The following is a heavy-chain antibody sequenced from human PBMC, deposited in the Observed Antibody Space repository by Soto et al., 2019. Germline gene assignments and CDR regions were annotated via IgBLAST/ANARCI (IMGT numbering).Heavy chain of an antibody. Sequence: QVQLVESGGGVVQPGRSLRLSCAASGFTFSSCGMHWVRQAPGKGLEWVAVISYDGSNKYYADSVKGRFTISRDNAQNALHLQMNSLRAADTAVYYCAVPPYGSSSWYGYFQHWGQGTLVTVSS. D-gene: IGHD6-13*01. V-gene: IGHV3-30*03. CDR1: GFTFSSCG. J-gene: IGHJ1*01. CDR3: AVPPYGSSSWYGYFQH. CDR2: ISYDGSNK.